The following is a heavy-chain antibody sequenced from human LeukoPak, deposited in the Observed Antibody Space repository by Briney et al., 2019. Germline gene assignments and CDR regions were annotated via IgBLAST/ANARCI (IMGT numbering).Heavy chain of an antibody. J-gene: IGHJ3*02. V-gene: IGHV4-59*01. CDR2: IYYSGST. Sequence: SETLSLTCTVSGGSISSYYWSWIRQPPGKGLEWIGYIYYSGSTNYNPSLKSRVTISVDTSKNQFSLKLSSVTAADTAVYYCAREPPLVGATVPDAFDIWGQGTMVTVSS. CDR1: GGSISSYY. CDR3: AREPPLVGATVPDAFDI. D-gene: IGHD1-26*01.